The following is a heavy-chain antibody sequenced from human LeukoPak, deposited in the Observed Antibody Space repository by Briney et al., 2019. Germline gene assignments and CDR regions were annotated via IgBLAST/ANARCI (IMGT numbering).Heavy chain of an antibody. Sequence: GGSVRLSCAASGFTFSNDWMTWARQAPGKGLEWVANIKYDGSEKNSVHSVKGRFTISRDNAKNSLYLQMNSLRAEDTAVYYCARGLGGGYWGQGTHDPVSS. D-gene: IGHD3-16*01. J-gene: IGHJ4*02. CDR2: IKYDGSEK. CDR3: ARGLGGGY. V-gene: IGHV3-7*02. CDR1: GFTFSNDW.